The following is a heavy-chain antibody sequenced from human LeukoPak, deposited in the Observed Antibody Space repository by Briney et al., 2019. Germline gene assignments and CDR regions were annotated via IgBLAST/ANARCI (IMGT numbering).Heavy chain of an antibody. CDR2: IYAGDSDT. CDR3: ARRGSGSNGDYDY. CDR1: GYYFTSYG. D-gene: IGHD3-10*01. Sequence: PGESLRISCKASGYYFTSYGIAWVRQMPGKGLEWMAIIYAGDSDTRYSPSFQGQVTMSVDKSLSTAFLQWRSLKASDSAMYYCARRGSGSNGDYDYWGQGTLVTVSS. J-gene: IGHJ4*02. V-gene: IGHV5-51*01.